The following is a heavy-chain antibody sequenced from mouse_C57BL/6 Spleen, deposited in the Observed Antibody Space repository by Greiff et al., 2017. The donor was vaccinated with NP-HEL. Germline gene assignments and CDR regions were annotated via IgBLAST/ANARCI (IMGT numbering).Heavy chain of an antibody. V-gene: IGHV1-18*01. CDR2: INPNNGGT. CDR3: ARRSAWFAY. CDR1: GYTFTDYN. Sequence: EVQLQQSGPELVKPGASVKIPCKASGYTFTDYNMDWVKQSHGKSLEWIGDINPNNGGTIYNQKFKGKATLTVDKSSSTAHMELRSLTSEDTAVYYCARRSAWFAYWGQGTLVTVSA. J-gene: IGHJ3*01.